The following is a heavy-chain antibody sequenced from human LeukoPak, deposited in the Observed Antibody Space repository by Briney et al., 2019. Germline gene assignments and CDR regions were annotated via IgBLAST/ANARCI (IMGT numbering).Heavy chain of an antibody. Sequence: PSETLSLTCTVSGGSISSYYWSWIRQPAGKGLEWIGRIYTSGSTNYNPSLKSRVTMSVDTSKNQFSLKLSSVTAADTAVYYCARSHYYGSGSPPFDYWGQGTLVTVSS. D-gene: IGHD3-10*01. CDR1: GGSISSYY. J-gene: IGHJ4*02. V-gene: IGHV4-4*07. CDR2: IYTSGST. CDR3: ARSHYYGSGSPPFDY.